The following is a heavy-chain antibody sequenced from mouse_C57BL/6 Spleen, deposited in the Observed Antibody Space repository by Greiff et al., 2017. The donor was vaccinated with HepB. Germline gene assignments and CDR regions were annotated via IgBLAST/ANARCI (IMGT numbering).Heavy chain of an antibody. V-gene: IGHV1-82*01. CDR3: APITTVVENYVDY. J-gene: IGHJ2*01. CDR2: IYPGDGDT. CDR1: GYAFSSSW. Sequence: VQLQQSGPELVKPGASVKISCKASGYAFSSSWMNWVKQRPGKGLEWIGRIYPGDGDTNYNGKFKGKATLTADKSSSTAYMQLSSLTSEDSAVYFCAPITTVVENYVDYWGQGTTLTVSS. D-gene: IGHD1-1*01.